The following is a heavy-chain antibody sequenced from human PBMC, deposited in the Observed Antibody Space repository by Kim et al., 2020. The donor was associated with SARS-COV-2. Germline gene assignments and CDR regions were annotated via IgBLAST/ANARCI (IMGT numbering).Heavy chain of an antibody. CDR3: ARVYGDYATEYFQH. D-gene: IGHD4-17*01. CDR1: GFTVSSNY. V-gene: IGHV3-53*01. CDR2: IYSGGST. J-gene: IGHJ1*01. Sequence: WGSLRLSCAASGFTVSSNYMSWVRQAPGKGLEWVSVIYSGGSTYYADSVKGRFTISRDNSKNTLYLQMNSLRAEDTAVYYCARVYGDYATEYFQHWGQGTLVTVSS.